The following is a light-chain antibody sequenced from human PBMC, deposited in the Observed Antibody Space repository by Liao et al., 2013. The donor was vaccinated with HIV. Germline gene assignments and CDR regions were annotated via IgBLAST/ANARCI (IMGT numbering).Light chain of an antibody. V-gene: IGLV3-21*01. J-gene: IGLJ2*01. CDR3: QVWDSGSDHPGV. CDR1: DIGSKS. Sequence: SYVLTQTPSVSVAPGKTARITCGGNDIGSKSVHWYQQKPGQAPVLVIYYDSDRASGLPERFSGSNSGNTATLSISSVEGGDEADYYCQVWDSGSDHPGVFGGGTKLTVL. CDR2: YDS.